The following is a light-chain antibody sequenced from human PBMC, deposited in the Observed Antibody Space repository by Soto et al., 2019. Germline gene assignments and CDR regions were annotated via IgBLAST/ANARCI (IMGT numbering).Light chain of an antibody. Sequence: QSVLTQPPSASGTPGQRVTISCSGSSSNIGSNFIYWYQQLPGTAPKLLIYRNNERPSGVPDRFSGSKSGTSASLAISGLRSEDEGDYRCAACDGSLSGVVFGGGTKLTVL. CDR1: SSNIGSNF. J-gene: IGLJ2*01. CDR2: RNN. CDR3: AACDGSLSGVV. V-gene: IGLV1-47*01.